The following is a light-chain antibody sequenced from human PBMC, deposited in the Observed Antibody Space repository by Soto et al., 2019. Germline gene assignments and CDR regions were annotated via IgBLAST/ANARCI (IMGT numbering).Light chain of an antibody. CDR2: NTN. CDR3: VLYMGRGTHVV. CDR1: SGSVSTNYY. V-gene: IGLV8-61*01. Sequence: QTVVTQEPSFSVSPGGTVTLTCGLSSGSVSTNYYPSWYQQTPGQAPRTLIYNTNTRSSGVPDRFSGSILGNKAALTITGAQADDESDYYCVLYMGRGTHVVFGGGTKLTVL. J-gene: IGLJ2*01.